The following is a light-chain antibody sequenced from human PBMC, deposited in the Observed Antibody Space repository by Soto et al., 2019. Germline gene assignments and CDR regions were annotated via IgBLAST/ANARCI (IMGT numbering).Light chain of an antibody. CDR3: QQYGSSPLT. CDR2: GAS. Sequence: EIVMTQSPATLSVSPGERATLSCRASQSISNSLAWFQQKPGQAPRLLIYGASTRATGIPARFSGGWSGTEFTLTISSLEPEDFAVYYCQQYGSSPLTFGRGTKVDIK. J-gene: IGKJ4*01. V-gene: IGKV3-15*01. CDR1: QSISNS.